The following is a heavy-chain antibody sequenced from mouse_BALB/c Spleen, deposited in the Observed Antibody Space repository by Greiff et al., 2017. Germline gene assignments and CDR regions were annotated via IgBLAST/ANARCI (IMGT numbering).Heavy chain of an antibody. CDR1: GYAFSSSW. V-gene: IGHV1-82*01. J-gene: IGHJ2*01. CDR3: ARGLGIDY. CDR2: IYPGDGDT. Sequence: QVQLKESGPELVKPGASVKISCKASGYAFSSSWMNWVKQRPGQGLEWIGRIYPGDGDTNYNGKFKGKATLTADKSSSTAYMQLSSLTSVDSAVYFCARGLGIDYWGQGTTRTVSS. D-gene: IGHD4-1*01.